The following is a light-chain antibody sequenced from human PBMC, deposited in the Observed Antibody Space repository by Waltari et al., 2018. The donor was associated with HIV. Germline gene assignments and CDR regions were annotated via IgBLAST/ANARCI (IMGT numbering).Light chain of an antibody. Sequence: SSELTQDPAVSVALGQTVRITCQGDSLRKFYASWYQQKPGQAPIVVISAKDNRPSGIPDRFSDSKSGNTASLTIAGAQAEYEADYYCYSRDNIGNHRVFGGGTKLTVL. V-gene: IGLV3-19*01. CDR1: SLRKFY. CDR2: AKD. J-gene: IGLJ3*02. CDR3: YSRDNIGNHRV.